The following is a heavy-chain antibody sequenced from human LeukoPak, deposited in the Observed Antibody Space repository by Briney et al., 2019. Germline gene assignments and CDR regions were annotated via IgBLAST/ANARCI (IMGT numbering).Heavy chain of an antibody. D-gene: IGHD6-6*01. CDR3: ERDRNRRVAARGYYYYYMDV. J-gene: IGHJ6*03. CDR2: INPNSGGT. V-gene: IGHV1-2*02. Sequence: GASVKVSCKASGYTFTGYYMHWVRQAPGQGLERMGWINPNSGGTNYAQKFQGRVTMTRDTSISKAYMEQSRLRSDDTAVYYCERDRNRRVAARGYYYYYMDVWGKGTTVTVSS. CDR1: GYTFTGYY.